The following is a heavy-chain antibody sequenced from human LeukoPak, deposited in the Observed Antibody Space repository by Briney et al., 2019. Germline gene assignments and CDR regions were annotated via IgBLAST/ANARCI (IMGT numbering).Heavy chain of an antibody. J-gene: IGHJ5*02. D-gene: IGHD3-22*01. CDR1: GGTFSSYA. V-gene: IGHV1-69*05. Sequence: ASVKVSCKASGGTFSSYAISWLRQAPGQGLEWMGGIIPIFGIATYAQKFQGRVTITTDESTSTAYMELSSLRSEDTAVYYCARDRDYDSSGYQNWFDPWGQGTLVTVSS. CDR2: IIPIFGIA. CDR3: ARDRDYDSSGYQNWFDP.